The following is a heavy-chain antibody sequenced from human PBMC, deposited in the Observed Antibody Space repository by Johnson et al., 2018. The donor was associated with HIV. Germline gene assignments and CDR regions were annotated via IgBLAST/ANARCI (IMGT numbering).Heavy chain of an antibody. Sequence: QVQLVESGGGVVQPGRSLRLSCAASGFTFSSYGMHWVRQAPGKGLEWVAVISYDGNNKYYADSVKGRFTISRDNSKNTLYLQMNSLRAEDTAVYYCARDWDDTAFDIWGQGTMVTVSS. D-gene: IGHD3-22*01. CDR2: ISYDGNNK. CDR1: GFTFSSYG. V-gene: IGHV3-30*03. CDR3: ARDWDDTAFDI. J-gene: IGHJ3*02.